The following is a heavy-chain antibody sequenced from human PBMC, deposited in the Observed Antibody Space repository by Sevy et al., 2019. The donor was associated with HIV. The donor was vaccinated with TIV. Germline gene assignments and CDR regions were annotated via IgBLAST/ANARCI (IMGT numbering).Heavy chain of an antibody. D-gene: IGHD6-13*01. CDR1: GFTFSDHY. CDR2: TRNKADGYTT. Sequence: GGSLRLSCVASGFTFSDHYMEWVRQAPGKGLEWVGRTRNKADGYTTEYAASVKGRFTISRDEFKNSLYVQINSLKAEDTAVYYCATHAGIAAAGRVFDYWGQGTLVTVSS. V-gene: IGHV3-72*01. J-gene: IGHJ4*02. CDR3: ATHAGIAAAGRVFDY.